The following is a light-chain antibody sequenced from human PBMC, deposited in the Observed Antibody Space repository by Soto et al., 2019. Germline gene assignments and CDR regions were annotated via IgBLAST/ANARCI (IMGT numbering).Light chain of an antibody. Sequence: DIQMTQSPSTLSGSVGDSVTITCRASQTISSWLAWYQKKPGKAPKLLIYKASTLKSGVPSRFSGSGSGTELNLTISSLQPDDVATYYCQHYNSYSEALGQGTKVDI. V-gene: IGKV1-5*03. CDR1: QTISSW. CDR2: KAS. J-gene: IGKJ1*01. CDR3: QHYNSYSEA.